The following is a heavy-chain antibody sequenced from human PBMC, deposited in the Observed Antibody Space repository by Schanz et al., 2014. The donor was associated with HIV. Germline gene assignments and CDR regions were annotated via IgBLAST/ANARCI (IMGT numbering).Heavy chain of an antibody. CDR1: GSGFSFGTYA. V-gene: IGHV3-7*01. CDR2: IKQDGSEK. Sequence: EVQLLESGGRLVHPGGSLRLSCSGSGSGFSFGTYAMAWVRQAPGKGLEWVANIKQDGSEKYYVDSVKGRFTISRDNAKNSLYLQLNSLRAEDTAMYYCARGRVFGGATTRWFDPWGQGTLVTVSS. CDR3: ARGRVFGGATTRWFDP. J-gene: IGHJ5*02. D-gene: IGHD1-26*01.